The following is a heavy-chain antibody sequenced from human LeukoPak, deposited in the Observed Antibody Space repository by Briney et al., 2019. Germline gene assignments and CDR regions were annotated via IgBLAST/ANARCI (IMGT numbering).Heavy chain of an antibody. CDR3: ARDLPLIRHNWFDP. CDR2: INPNSGGT. J-gene: IGHJ5*02. CDR1: GYTFTGYY. V-gene: IGHV1-2*02. Sequence: GASVKVSCKASGYTFTGYYMHWVRQAPGQGLEWMGWINPNSGGTNYAQKFQGRVTMTRDTSISTAYMELSRLRSDDTAVYYCARDLPLIRHNWFDPWGQGTLVTVSS.